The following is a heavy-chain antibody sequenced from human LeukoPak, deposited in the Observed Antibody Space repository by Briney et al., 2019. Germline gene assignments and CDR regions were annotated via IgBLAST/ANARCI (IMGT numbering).Heavy chain of an antibody. CDR1: GFTFSSHF. CDR3: ARERYSRSSHDALDL. CDR2: ISSSGSSV. J-gene: IGHJ3*01. Sequence: GGSLRLSCAASGFTFSSHFMNWVRQAPGKGLEWVSSISSSGSSVLYADSLKGRFAISRDNAKNSLYLQMNSLRPEDTAVYYCARERYSRSSHDALDLWAQGTMVTVSS. D-gene: IGHD6-6*01. V-gene: IGHV3-21*01.